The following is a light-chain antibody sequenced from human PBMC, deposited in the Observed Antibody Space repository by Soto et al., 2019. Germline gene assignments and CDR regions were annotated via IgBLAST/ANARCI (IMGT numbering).Light chain of an antibody. V-gene: IGKV1-39*01. Sequence: DIQMTQSPPSLSASVGDKFTITFLASQSINSHLNWYQHKVGKAPNLLIYTASTLQSGVPSRFSGSGSGTDFTLTISSLQPEDFATYYCQQSYSSSWTFGQGTKVDIK. CDR2: TAS. CDR1: QSINSH. CDR3: QQSYSSSWT. J-gene: IGKJ1*01.